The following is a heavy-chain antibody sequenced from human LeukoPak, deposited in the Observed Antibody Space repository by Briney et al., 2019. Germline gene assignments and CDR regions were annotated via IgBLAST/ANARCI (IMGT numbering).Heavy chain of an antibody. CDR3: AKEVAAASGGIY. Sequence: GRSLGLSCAASGFTFSSYGMHWVRQAPGKGLEWVAVISYDGSNKYYADSAKGRFTTSRDNSKNTLYLQMNSLRAEDTAVYYCAKEVAAASGGIYWGQGTLVTVSP. CDR1: GFTFSSYG. V-gene: IGHV3-30*18. D-gene: IGHD6-13*01. J-gene: IGHJ4*02. CDR2: ISYDGSNK.